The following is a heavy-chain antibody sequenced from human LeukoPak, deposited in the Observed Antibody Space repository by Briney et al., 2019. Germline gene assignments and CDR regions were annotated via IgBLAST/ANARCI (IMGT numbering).Heavy chain of an antibody. D-gene: IGHD3-10*01. V-gene: IGHV3-73*01. CDR2: IRRKANSYET. Sequence: QAGGSLRLSCAASGFTFSGSAMHWVRQASGKGREWVGRIRRKANSYETPYAASVKDRSTISRDDSKNTACLQMNSLKTEDTAVYYCYTYYYRSGSYNPPFYFDYWGQGTLLTVSS. CDR1: GFTFSGSA. J-gene: IGHJ4*02. CDR3: YTYYYRSGSYNPPFYFDY.